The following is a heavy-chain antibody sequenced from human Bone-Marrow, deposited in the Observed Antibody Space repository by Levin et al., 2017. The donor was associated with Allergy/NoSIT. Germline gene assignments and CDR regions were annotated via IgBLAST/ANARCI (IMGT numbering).Heavy chain of an antibody. CDR1: GFTFNSYA. CDR3: AKGAGWVAGAVALI. V-gene: IGHV3-23*01. Sequence: GESLKISCAASGFTFNSYALSWVRQAPGKGLEGVSAISGSGSSTYYADSVKGRFTISRDNSKTTLYLQMNSLRAEDTAVYYCAKGAGWVAGAVALIWGQGTLVTVSS. D-gene: IGHD6-19*01. J-gene: IGHJ4*02. CDR2: ISGSGSST.